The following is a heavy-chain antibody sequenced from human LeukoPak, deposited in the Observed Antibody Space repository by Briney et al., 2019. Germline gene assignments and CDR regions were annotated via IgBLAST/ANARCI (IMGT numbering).Heavy chain of an antibody. V-gene: IGHV3-7*01. CDR3: ARLKDAVTIFDC. J-gene: IGHJ5*01. CDR1: GFTFAHYW. D-gene: IGHD4-17*01. Sequence: GGSLRLSCIPSGFTFAHYWMSWVRQAPGKGLEWVASIKEDGSDKYYVDSVKGRFTISRDNTKNSLYVQMNSLRAEDTAVYYCARLKDAVTIFDCWGQGILVTVSS. CDR2: IKEDGSDK.